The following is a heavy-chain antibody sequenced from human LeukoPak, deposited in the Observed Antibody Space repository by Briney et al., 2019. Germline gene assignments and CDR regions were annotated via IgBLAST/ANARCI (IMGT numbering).Heavy chain of an antibody. Sequence: GGSLRLSCTASKFTFSNYGMQWVRQAPGKGLEWVAVVSSDGGTKYYADSVKGRFTISRDNSKNTVYLQMNSLRAEDTAVYYCARASTTTTIFDSWGQGALVTVSS. CDR1: KFTFSNYG. J-gene: IGHJ4*02. CDR2: VSSDGGTK. CDR3: ARASTTTTIFDS. D-gene: IGHD5/OR15-5a*01. V-gene: IGHV3-30*03.